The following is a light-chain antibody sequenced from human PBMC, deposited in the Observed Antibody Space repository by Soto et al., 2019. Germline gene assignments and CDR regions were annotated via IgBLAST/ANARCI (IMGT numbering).Light chain of an antibody. Sequence: DIQMTQSPSPLSASVGDRVTITCRASQDISNYLAWYQQKPGKVPELLIFAASSLQSAVPPRFSGSGSGTDFTLTLTGLQPEDFATYYCQKYNSAQYTFGQGTKLHIK. CDR3: QKYNSAQYT. J-gene: IGKJ2*01. CDR2: AAS. CDR1: QDISNY. V-gene: IGKV1-27*01.